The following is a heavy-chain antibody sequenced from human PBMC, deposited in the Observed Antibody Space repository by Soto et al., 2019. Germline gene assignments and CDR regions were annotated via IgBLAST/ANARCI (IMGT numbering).Heavy chain of an antibody. Sequence: QVQLVQSGAEVKKPGASVKVSCKASGYTFTHYGISWVRQAPGQGLAWMGWISALNGNKKYVDNFQDRVTMTTDTSTNTSYMEVRSLRSDDTAMYYCARVYGSGSYIAFDFWGQGTMVTVSS. D-gene: IGHD3-10*01. CDR1: GYTFTHYG. V-gene: IGHV1-18*01. CDR2: ISALNGNK. J-gene: IGHJ3*01. CDR3: ARVYGSGSYIAFDF.